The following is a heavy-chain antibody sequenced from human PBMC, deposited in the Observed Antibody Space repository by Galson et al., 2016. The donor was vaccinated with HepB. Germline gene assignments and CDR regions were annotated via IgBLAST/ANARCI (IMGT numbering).Heavy chain of an antibody. CDR2: ISSSSKYI. J-gene: IGHJ5*02. CDR1: GFTFSNYY. V-gene: IGHV3-21*01. CDR3: ARDRGIAAGGWSDP. D-gene: IGHD6-13*01. Sequence: SLRLSCAASGFTFSNYYMHWVRQAPGRGLEWVSSISSSSKYIYYADSMKGRFTISRDNANNSLFLQMESLRADDTAVYYCARDRGIAAGGWSDPWGQGTHVSVPS.